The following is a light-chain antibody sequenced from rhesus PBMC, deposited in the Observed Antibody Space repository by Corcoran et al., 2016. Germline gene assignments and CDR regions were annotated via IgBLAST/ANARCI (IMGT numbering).Light chain of an antibody. CDR2: EAA. J-gene: IGKJ3*01. CDR3: QHYYSTPFT. CDR1: QGITND. Sequence: DIQMTQSPSSLSASVGDRVTITCRASQGITNDLAWYQQKPGETPKLLIYEAASLPSGIPSRFRGSGSGTDFTLTISRLQPEDFATYYCQHYYSTPFTFGPGTRLDIK. V-gene: IGKV1-25*01.